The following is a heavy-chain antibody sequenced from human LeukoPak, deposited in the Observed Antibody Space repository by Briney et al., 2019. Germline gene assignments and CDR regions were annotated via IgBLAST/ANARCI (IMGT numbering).Heavy chain of an antibody. CDR2: ISGSGGST. Sequence: GGSLRPSCAASGFTFSSYAMSWVRQAPGKGLEWVSAISGSGGSTYYADSVKGRFTISRDNSKNTLYLQMNSLRAEDTAVYYCAKDRIQLWRGWAFDIWGQGTMVTVSS. CDR3: AKDRIQLWRGWAFDI. V-gene: IGHV3-23*01. J-gene: IGHJ3*02. D-gene: IGHD5-18*01. CDR1: GFTFSSYA.